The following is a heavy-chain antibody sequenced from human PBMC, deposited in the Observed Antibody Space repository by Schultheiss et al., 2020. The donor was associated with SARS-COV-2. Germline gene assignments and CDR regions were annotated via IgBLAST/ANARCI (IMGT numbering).Heavy chain of an antibody. J-gene: IGHJ6*02. CDR2: ISTSGSTI. CDR1: GFSFSSYE. V-gene: IGHV3-48*03. CDR3: ARVISYYSAYYYYYGLDV. Sequence: GGSLRLSCAASGFSFSSYEMNWVRQAPGEGLQWVSYISTSGSTIYYADSVKGRFTISRDNAKNSLYLQMNSLRAEDTAVYYCARVISYYSAYYYYYGLDVWGQGTTVTVSS. D-gene: IGHD3-10*01.